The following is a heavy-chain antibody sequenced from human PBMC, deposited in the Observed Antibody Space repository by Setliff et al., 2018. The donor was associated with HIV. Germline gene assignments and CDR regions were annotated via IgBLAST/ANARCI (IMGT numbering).Heavy chain of an antibody. CDR1: GFSFSDYW. J-gene: IGHJ5*02. D-gene: IGHD6-19*01. CDR3: LLPCTSGWHNWADP. V-gene: IGHV3-74*01. Sequence: SLRLSCEGNGFSFSDYWMTWVSQAPGKGLAWVSRITGGGDTIYADSVKGRFTISRDDSKKTAYLQMSSLRAEDTAMYYCLLPCTSGWHNWADPWGQGTLVTVSA. CDR2: ITGGGDT.